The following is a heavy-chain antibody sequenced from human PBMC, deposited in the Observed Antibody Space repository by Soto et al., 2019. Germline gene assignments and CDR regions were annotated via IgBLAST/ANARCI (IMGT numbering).Heavy chain of an antibody. CDR3: AKLHDYGDYGYYYYMDV. V-gene: IGHV1-8*01. Sequence: GASVKVSCKASGYTFTSYDINWVRQATGQGLEWMGWMNPNSGNTGYAQKFQGRVTMTRNTSISTAYMELSSLRSEDTAVYYCAKLHDYGDYGYYYYMDVWGKGTTVTVSS. CDR1: GYTFTSYD. J-gene: IGHJ6*03. D-gene: IGHD4-17*01. CDR2: MNPNSGNT.